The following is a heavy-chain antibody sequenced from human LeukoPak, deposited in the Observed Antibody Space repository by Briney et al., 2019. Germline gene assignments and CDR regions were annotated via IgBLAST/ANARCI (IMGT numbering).Heavy chain of an antibody. Sequence: PGGSLRLSCAASGFTFNDYAMHWVRQAPGKGLEWVSGINWNGGGIDYTDSVKGRFTVSRDNAKNSLYLQMNSLRAEDTAVYYCAELGITMIGGVWGKGTTVTISS. CDR1: GFTFNDYA. D-gene: IGHD3-10*02. CDR2: INWNGGGI. V-gene: IGHV3-9*01. J-gene: IGHJ6*04. CDR3: AELGITMIGGV.